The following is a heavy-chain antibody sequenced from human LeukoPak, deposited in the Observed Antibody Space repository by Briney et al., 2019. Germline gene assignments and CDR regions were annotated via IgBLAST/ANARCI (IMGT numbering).Heavy chain of an antibody. V-gene: IGHV4-34*01. CDR2: INHSGST. D-gene: IGHD3-22*01. Sequence: SETLSLTCAVYGGSFSGYYWSWIRQPPGKGLEWIGEINHSGSTNYNPSLKSRVTISVDTSKNQFSLKLSSVTAADTAVYYCARGGGTMIVVVPFDYWGQGTLVTVSS. CDR1: GGSFSGYY. J-gene: IGHJ4*02. CDR3: ARGGGTMIVVVPFDY.